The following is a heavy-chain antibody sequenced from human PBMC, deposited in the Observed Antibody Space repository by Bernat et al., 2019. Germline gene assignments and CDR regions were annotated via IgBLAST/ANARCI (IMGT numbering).Heavy chain of an antibody. CDR3: ARETFDPLDY. V-gene: IGHV3-48*03. J-gene: IGHJ4*02. Sequence: EVQLVESGGCLVQPGGSLRLSCTASGFTFSSYEMNWVRQAPGKGLEWLSYISSSGSTIYYADSVEGRFTISRDNAKNSLYLQMNSLRAEDTALYYCARETFDPLDYWGQGTLVTVSS. CDR2: ISSSGSTI. CDR1: GFTFSSYE. D-gene: IGHD3-9*01.